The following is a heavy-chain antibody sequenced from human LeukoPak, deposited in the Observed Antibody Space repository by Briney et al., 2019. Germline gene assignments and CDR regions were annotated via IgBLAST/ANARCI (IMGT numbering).Heavy chain of an antibody. Sequence: GGSLRLSCAASGFTFSGSAMHWVRQASGKGLEWVGRIRSKANSYATAYAASVKGRFTISRGDSKNTTYLQMNSLKTEDTAVYYCTSRPLLSYYGSGRTRSDYWGQGTLVTVSS. D-gene: IGHD3-10*01. CDR2: IRSKANSYAT. CDR3: TSRPLLSYYGSGRTRSDY. J-gene: IGHJ4*02. V-gene: IGHV3-73*01. CDR1: GFTFSGSA.